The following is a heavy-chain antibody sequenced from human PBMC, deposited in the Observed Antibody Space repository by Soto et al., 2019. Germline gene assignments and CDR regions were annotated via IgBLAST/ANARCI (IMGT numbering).Heavy chain of an antibody. CDR1: GFTFSSYD. Sequence: EVQLLESGGGLVQPGGSLRLSCVGSGFTFSSYDMTWVRQAPGKGLEWVSSFSFYGRRDNTYYADSVKGRFTISRDNSRNTVYLQMDKLRVEDTAVYYCAQSLYNDNCGPNDHGGQGTLVTVSS. V-gene: IGHV3-23*01. CDR3: AQSLYNDNCGPNDH. D-gene: IGHD1-1*01. J-gene: IGHJ4*02. CDR2: FSFYGRRDNT.